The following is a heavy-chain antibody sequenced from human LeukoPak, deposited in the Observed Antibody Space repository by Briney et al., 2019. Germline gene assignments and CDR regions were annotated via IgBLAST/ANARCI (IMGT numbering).Heavy chain of an antibody. J-gene: IGHJ5*02. CDR2: FYYSGST. Sequence: SETLSLTCTVSGGSISSSSYQWAWIRQPPGKGLEWIGSFYYSGSTYYNPSLKSRVTISVDTSKNQFSLKLSSVTAADTAVYYCARHLGSGSYLYWFDPWGQGILVTVSS. D-gene: IGHD1-26*01. V-gene: IGHV4-39*01. CDR1: GGSISSSSYQ. CDR3: ARHLGSGSYLYWFDP.